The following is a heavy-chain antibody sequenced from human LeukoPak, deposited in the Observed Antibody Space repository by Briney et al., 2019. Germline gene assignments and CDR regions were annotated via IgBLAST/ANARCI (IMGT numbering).Heavy chain of an antibody. CDR1: GFTFSSYA. J-gene: IGHJ4*02. CDR2: NSGSGGST. Sequence: GGSLRLSCAASGFTFSSYAMSWVRQAPGKGLEWVSANSGSGGSTYYADSVKGRFTISRDNSKNTLYLQMNSLRAEDTAVYYCARARITMVRGVIHIGFDYWGQGTLVTVSS. CDR3: ARARITMVRGVIHIGFDY. D-gene: IGHD3-10*01. V-gene: IGHV3-23*01.